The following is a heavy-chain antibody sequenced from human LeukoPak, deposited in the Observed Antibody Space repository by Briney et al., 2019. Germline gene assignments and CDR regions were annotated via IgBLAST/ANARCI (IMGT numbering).Heavy chain of an antibody. CDR2: IYTSGST. CDR3: ARDLVVVPAAIDWFDP. CDR1: GGSISSYY. D-gene: IGHD2-2*01. Sequence: PSETLSLTCTVSGGSISSYYWSWLRQPAGKGLEWIGRIYTSGSTNYNPSLKSRVTMSVDTSKNQFSLKLSSGTAADTAVYYCARDLVVVPAAIDWFDPWGQGTLVTVSS. V-gene: IGHV4-4*07. J-gene: IGHJ5*02.